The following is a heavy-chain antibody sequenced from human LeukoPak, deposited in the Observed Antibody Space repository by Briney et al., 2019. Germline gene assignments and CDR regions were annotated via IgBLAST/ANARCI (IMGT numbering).Heavy chain of an antibody. D-gene: IGHD4-17*01. J-gene: IGHJ5*02. CDR2: IYYHGDGSA. CDR3: ASGVDYGDGINWFDP. Sequence: PSETLSLTCTVSGGSVSSSPYYWGWIRQPPGKGLEWIARIYYHGDGSASYNPSLKSRVSISLDTSKNQLPLKLRSVTVADTAVYYCASGVDYGDGINWFDPWGQGTLVTVSS. CDR1: GGSVSSSPYY. V-gene: IGHV4-39*01.